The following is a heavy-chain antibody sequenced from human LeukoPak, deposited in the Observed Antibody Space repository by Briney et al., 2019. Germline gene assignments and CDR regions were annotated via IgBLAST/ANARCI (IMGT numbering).Heavy chain of an antibody. D-gene: IGHD5-18*01. CDR1: GGSFSGYH. J-gene: IGHJ4*02. CDR2: INHSGST. V-gene: IGHV4-34*01. CDR3: ARYGYSYGLDY. Sequence: SETLSLTCAVYGGSFSGYHWSWIRQPPGKGLEWIGEINHSGSTNYNPSLKSRVAISVDTSKNQFSLKLSSVTAADTAVYYCARYGYSYGLDYWGQGTLVTVSS.